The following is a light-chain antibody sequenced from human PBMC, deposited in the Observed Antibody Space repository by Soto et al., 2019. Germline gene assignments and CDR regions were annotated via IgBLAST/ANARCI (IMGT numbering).Light chain of an antibody. CDR3: SSCAGRNNLV. CDR2: EVS. V-gene: IGLV2-8*01. J-gene: IGLJ2*01. Sequence: VLPQPPSASGSPGQSVTISCTGTSSDVGACNYVSWFQQHPGKAPKLMIYEVSKRPSGVPDRFSGSKSGSTASLTVSGLQAEDEADYYCSSCAGRNNLVFGGGTKVTVL. CDR1: SSDVGACNY.